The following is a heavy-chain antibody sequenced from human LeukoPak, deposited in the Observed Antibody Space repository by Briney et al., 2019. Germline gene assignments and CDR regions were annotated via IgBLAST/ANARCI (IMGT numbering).Heavy chain of an antibody. D-gene: IGHD3-22*01. Sequence: PRASVKVSCKASGGTFGNYAISWVRQAPGQGLEWMGGIIPIFDTPNYAQKFQGRVTITADKSTSTAYMELSSLRSEDTAVYYCASLKNSYDSSGYLVTDAFDIWGQGTMVTVSS. CDR3: ASLKNSYDSSGYLVTDAFDI. CDR2: IIPIFDTP. J-gene: IGHJ3*02. V-gene: IGHV1-69*06. CDR1: GGTFGNYA.